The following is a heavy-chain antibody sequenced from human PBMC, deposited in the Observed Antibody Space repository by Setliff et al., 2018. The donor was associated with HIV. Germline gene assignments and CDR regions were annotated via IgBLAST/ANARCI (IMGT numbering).Heavy chain of an antibody. CDR1: GGTFSSYA. D-gene: IGHD3-22*01. Sequence: ASVKVSCKASGGTFSSYAISWVRQAPGQGLEWMGGIIPIFGTANYAQKFQGRVTITADESTSTAYMELSSLRSEDTAVYYCARGGSITMIVVVPWAFDIWGQGTMVTVSS. J-gene: IGHJ3*02. CDR3: ARGGSITMIVVVPWAFDI. CDR2: IIPIFGTA. V-gene: IGHV1-69*13.